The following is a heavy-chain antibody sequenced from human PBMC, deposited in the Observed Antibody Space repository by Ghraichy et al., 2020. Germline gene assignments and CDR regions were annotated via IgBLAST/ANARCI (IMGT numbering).Heavy chain of an antibody. CDR3: ATVGTAMASWDF. CDR1: GYTLIELS. V-gene: IGHV1-24*01. CDR2: FDREDGET. D-gene: IGHD5-18*01. J-gene: IGHJ4*02. Sequence: ASVKVSCKVSGYTLIELSMHWVRQAPGKGLEWMGRFDREDGETIYAQKFQGRVTMTEDTSTDTAYMELSSLRSEDTAVYYCATVGTAMASWDFWGQGTLVTVSS.